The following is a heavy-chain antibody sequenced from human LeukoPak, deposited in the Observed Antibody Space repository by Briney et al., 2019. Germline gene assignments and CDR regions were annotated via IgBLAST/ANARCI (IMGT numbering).Heavy chain of an antibody. CDR2: IHVGSRINT. V-gene: IGHV3-66*01. J-gene: IGHJ4*02. CDR1: DFTVSDNY. Sequence: GGSLRLSCVASDFTVSDNYISWVRQAPGKGLEWASVIHVGSRINTYYATSMKGRFSISTGDSKNTVYLQMTSLRVEDTAVYHCAKDPGYGLGTDYGDYWGQGTVVTVSS. CDR3: AKDPGYGLGTDYGDY. D-gene: IGHD3-10*01.